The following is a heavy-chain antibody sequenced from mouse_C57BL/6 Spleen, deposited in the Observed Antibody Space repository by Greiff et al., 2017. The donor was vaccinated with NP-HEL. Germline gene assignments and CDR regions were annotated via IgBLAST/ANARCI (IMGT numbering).Heavy chain of an antibody. Sequence: QVQLKESGAELARPGASVKMSCKASGYTFTSYTMHWVKQRPGQGLEWIGYINPSSGYTKYNQKFKDKATLTADKSSSTAYMQLSSLTSEDSAVYYCARSPSGYFDVWGTGTTVTVSS. CDR1: GYTFTSYT. J-gene: IGHJ1*03. CDR2: INPSSGYT. D-gene: IGHD6-1*01. V-gene: IGHV1-4*01. CDR3: ARSPSGYFDV.